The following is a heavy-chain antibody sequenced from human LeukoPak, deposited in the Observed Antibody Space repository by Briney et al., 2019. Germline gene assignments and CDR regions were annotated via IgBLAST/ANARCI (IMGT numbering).Heavy chain of an antibody. CDR3: ARAPAGWLGVTPFDY. CDR1: GFTFSSHW. J-gene: IGHJ4*02. CDR2: IKQDGSEQ. D-gene: IGHD2-21*02. Sequence: GGSLRLSCAASGFTFSSHWMSWVRQVPGNGLEWVANIKQDGSEQYYVDSVKGRFTISRDNAKSSLSLQMNSLRVEDTAMYYCARAPAGWLGVTPFDYWGQGTLVTVSS. V-gene: IGHV3-7*03.